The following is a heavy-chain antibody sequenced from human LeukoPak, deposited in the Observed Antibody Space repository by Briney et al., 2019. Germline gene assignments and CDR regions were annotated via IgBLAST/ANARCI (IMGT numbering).Heavy chain of an antibody. CDR3: ARNHDWVFDI. CDR1: GASISSYY. J-gene: IGHJ3*02. CDR2: FDNFET. V-gene: IGHV4-59*08. Sequence: SETLSLTCTVSGASISSYYCTWVRQPPGRGLEYIGYFDNFETSYNPSLKSRVAISFDTSKNQCSLRLSSVAAADTAMYYCARNHDWVFDIWGQGTMVSVSS. D-gene: IGHD3-9*01.